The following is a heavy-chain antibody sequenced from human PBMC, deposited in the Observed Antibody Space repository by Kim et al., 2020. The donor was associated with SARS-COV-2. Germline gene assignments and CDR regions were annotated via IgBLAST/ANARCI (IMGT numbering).Heavy chain of an antibody. J-gene: IGHJ4*02. V-gene: IGHV1-3*01. D-gene: IGHD1-1*01. Sequence: YSEKLQGRVTITRDASGSTAYMELSRLRSEDTALYYCARESARSTGTDFDYWGQGTLVTVSS. CDR3: ARESARSTGTDFDY.